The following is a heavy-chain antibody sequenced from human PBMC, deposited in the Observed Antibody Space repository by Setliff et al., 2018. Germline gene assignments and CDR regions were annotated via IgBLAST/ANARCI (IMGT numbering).Heavy chain of an antibody. CDR2: MNPNSGNT. Sequence: ASVQVSCKASGSTFTGYYMHWVRQAPGQGLEWMGWMNPNSGNTGYAQKFRGRVTMTRNTSISTAYMELSSLRSEDTAVYYCARARYDSGGFVIQPYYFDFWGQGTLVTVSS. J-gene: IGHJ4*02. D-gene: IGHD3-22*01. CDR3: ARARYDSGGFVIQPYYFDF. V-gene: IGHV1-8*02. CDR1: GSTFTGYY.